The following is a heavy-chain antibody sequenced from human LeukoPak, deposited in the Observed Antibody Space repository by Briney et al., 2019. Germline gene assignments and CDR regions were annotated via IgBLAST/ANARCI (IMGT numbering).Heavy chain of an antibody. V-gene: IGHV3-30-3*01. J-gene: IGHJ4*02. Sequence: GGSLRLSCAASGLTFSRYAMHWVRQAPGKGLEWVAHISYDGSNKYYADSVKGRFTISRDNSKNTLYLQMNSLRAEDTAVYYCAKDCMIPQAYYYDSSGYYQTFDYWGQGTLVTVSS. CDR1: GLTFSRYA. CDR2: ISYDGSNK. CDR3: AKDCMIPQAYYYDSSGYYQTFDY. D-gene: IGHD3-22*01.